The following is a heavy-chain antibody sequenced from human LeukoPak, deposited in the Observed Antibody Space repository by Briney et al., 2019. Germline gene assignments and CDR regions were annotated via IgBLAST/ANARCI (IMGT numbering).Heavy chain of an antibody. CDR2: IRSKAYGGTT. V-gene: IGHV3-49*04. CDR1: GFTFGGYA. CDR3: TRGRGTSEY. Sequence: GGSLRLSCTASGFTFGGYAMSWVRQAPGKGLEWVCFIRSKAYGGTTEYAASVKGRFTISRDDSKSIAYLQMNSLKTEDTAVYYCTRGRGTSEYWGQGTLVTVSS. J-gene: IGHJ4*02.